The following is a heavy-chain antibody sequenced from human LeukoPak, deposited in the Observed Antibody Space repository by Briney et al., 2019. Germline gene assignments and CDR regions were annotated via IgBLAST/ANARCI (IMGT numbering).Heavy chain of an antibody. D-gene: IGHD3-3*01. V-gene: IGHV4-59*11. CDR3: ARVLQNYYHLDV. Sequence: SETLSLTCTVSGVSINGHYWSWIRQPPGKGLEWIGFIYDNESANYKSPLESRVTMTVDTSKNQFSLKLNSVTAADTAVYYCARVLQNYYHLDVWGEGTTVTVSS. J-gene: IGHJ6*03. CDR2: IYDNESA. CDR1: GVSINGHY.